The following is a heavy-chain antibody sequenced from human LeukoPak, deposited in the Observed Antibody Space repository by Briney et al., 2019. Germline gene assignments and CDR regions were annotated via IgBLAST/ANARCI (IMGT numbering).Heavy chain of an antibody. CDR1: GYSFTSYW. CDR2: IYPGDSDT. CDR3: ARHHSSSDRYYYYMDV. D-gene: IGHD6-6*01. V-gene: IGHV5-51*01. J-gene: IGHJ6*03. Sequence: GESLKISCKGSGYSFTSYWIGWVRQMPGKGLEWMGIIYPGDSDTRYSPSFQGQVTISADKSISTAYLQWSSLKASDTAMYYCARHHSSSDRYYYYMDVWGKGTTVTISS.